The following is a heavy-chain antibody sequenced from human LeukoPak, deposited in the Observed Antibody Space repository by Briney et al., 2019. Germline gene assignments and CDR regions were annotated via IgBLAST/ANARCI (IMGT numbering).Heavy chain of an antibody. CDR2: IAYDGSNE. CDR3: ARPSGSVTIFGVVDYFDY. V-gene: IGHV3-30*04. Sequence: GRSLRLSCVVSGFTFTNYGMHWVRQAPGKGLDWVASIAYDGSNENYAESVKGRFTISRDNSKNTLYMQLNSLRAEDAAVYYCARPSGSVTIFGVVDYFDYWGQGSLVTVSS. CDR1: GFTFTNYG. D-gene: IGHD3-3*01. J-gene: IGHJ4*02.